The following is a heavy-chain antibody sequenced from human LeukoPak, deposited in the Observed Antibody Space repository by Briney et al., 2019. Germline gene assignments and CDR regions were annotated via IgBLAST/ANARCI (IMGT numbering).Heavy chain of an antibody. CDR3: ARGRYYFDY. Sequence: PSETLSITCTVSGGSISSSSYYWGWIRQPPGKGLEWIGSIYYSGSTYYNPSLKSRVTISVDTSKNQFSLKLSSVTAADTAVYYCARGRYYFDYWGQGTLVTVSS. CDR1: GGSISSSSYY. J-gene: IGHJ4*02. CDR2: IYYSGST. V-gene: IGHV4-39*07.